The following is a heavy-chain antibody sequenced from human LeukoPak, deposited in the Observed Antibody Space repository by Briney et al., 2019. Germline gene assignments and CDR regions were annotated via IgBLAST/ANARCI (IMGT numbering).Heavy chain of an antibody. CDR2: INHSGST. D-gene: IGHD2-21*01. CDR3: ALGDNWFDP. Sequence: PSETLSLTCAVYGGSFSGYYWSWIRQPPGKGLEWIGEINHSGSTNYNPSLKSRVTISVDTSKNQFSLKLSSVTAADTAVYYCALGDNWFDPGAREPWSPSPQ. V-gene: IGHV4-34*01. CDR1: GGSFSGYY. J-gene: IGHJ5*02.